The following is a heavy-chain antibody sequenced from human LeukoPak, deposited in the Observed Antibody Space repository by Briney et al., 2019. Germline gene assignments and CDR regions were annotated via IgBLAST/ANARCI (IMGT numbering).Heavy chain of an antibody. J-gene: IGHJ4*02. CDR2: INHSGST. CDR3: ARSLSIAVAGAVY. Sequence: PSETLSLTCAVYGGSFSGYYWSWIRQPPGKGLEWIGEINHSGSTNYNPSLKSRATISVDTSKNQFSLKLSSVTAADTAVYYCARSLSIAVAGAVYWGQGTLVTVSS. V-gene: IGHV4-34*01. D-gene: IGHD6-19*01. CDR1: GGSFSGYY.